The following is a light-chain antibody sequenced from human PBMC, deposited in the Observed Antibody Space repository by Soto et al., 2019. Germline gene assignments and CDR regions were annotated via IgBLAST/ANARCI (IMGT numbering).Light chain of an antibody. V-gene: IGKV3-20*01. J-gene: IGKJ2*01. CDR2: AAS. CDR3: HCQDFGNSAVYS. CDR1: QSIRSSY. Sequence: IALTQSPGTLSLSPGESATLSCRASQSIRSSYVAWYQQKPGQAPRLLIYAASASATGLPDRFSGSGSGTDFTLTNGRLEPEDFAMYYCHCQDFGNSAVYSFGQGTKQES.